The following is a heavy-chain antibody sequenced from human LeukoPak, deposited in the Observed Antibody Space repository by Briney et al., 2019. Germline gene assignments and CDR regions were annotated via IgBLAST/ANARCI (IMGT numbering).Heavy chain of an antibody. CDR1: GFTFSSYA. V-gene: IGHV3-23*01. CDR3: AKVSASRYSSMGAGWFDP. D-gene: IGHD6-13*01. Sequence: GGSLRLSCAASGFTFSSYAMSWVRQAPGKGLEWVSAISGSGGSTYYADSVKGRFTISRDNSKNTLYLQMNSLRAEDTAVYYCAKVSASRYSSMGAGWFDPWGQGTLVTVSS. J-gene: IGHJ5*02. CDR2: ISGSGGST.